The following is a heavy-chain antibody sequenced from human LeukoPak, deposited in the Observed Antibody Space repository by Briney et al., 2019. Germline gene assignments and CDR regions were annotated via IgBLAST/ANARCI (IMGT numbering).Heavy chain of an antibody. V-gene: IGHV1-69*04. CDR2: IIPILGIA. D-gene: IGHD2-15*01. CDR1: GGTFSSYA. J-gene: IGHJ4*02. CDR3: ARAPQEYGGGAPEFDY. Sequence: SVKVSCKASGGTFSSYAISWVRQAPGQGLEWMGRIIPILGIANYAQKFQGRVTITADKSTSTAYMELSSLRSEDTAVYYCARAPQEYGGGAPEFDYWGQGTLVTVSS.